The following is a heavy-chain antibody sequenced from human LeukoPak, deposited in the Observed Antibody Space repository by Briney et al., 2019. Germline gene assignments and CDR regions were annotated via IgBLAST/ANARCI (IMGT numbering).Heavy chain of an antibody. J-gene: IGHJ5*02. D-gene: IGHD3-22*01. Sequence: ASVKVSCKASGGTFSSYAISWVRQAPGQGLEWMRGIIPIFGTANYAQKFQGRVTITADESTSTAYMELSSLRSEDTAVYYCARRGLLLSNWFDPWGQGTLVTVSS. V-gene: IGHV1-69*13. CDR3: ARRGLLLSNWFDP. CDR1: GGTFSSYA. CDR2: IIPIFGTA.